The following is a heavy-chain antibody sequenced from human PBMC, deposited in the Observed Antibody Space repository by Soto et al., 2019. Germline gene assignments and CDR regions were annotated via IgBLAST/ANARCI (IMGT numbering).Heavy chain of an antibody. D-gene: IGHD6-13*01. J-gene: IGHJ4*02. CDR3: VRASRSSSNEPNFDY. Sequence: QVQLAESGGGVVQPGRSLRLSCAASGFTFSNYGMHWVRQAPGKGLEWVAVISYDGSNKYYEDSVKGRVTISRDNSKNTLSLQMNSLRPEDKDVYYCVRASRSSSNEPNFDYWGQGTLVTVSP. V-gene: IGHV3-30*03. CDR2: ISYDGSNK. CDR1: GFTFSNYG.